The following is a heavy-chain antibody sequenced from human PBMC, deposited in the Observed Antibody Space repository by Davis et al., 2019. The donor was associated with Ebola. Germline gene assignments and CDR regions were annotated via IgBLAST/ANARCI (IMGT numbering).Heavy chain of an antibody. CDR2: MNPDSGNT. V-gene: IGHV1-8*01. D-gene: IGHD2-15*01. CDR1: GYTFTTYD. CDR3: TRGIARRRSGSWFDP. Sequence: AASVKVSCKASGYTFTTYDINWVRQAPGQGLEWLGWMNPDSGNTGYAQKFQGRVTMTRDTSITTAYMELSSLSSDDTAVYYCTRGIARRRSGSWFDPWGQGTPVTVSS. J-gene: IGHJ5*02.